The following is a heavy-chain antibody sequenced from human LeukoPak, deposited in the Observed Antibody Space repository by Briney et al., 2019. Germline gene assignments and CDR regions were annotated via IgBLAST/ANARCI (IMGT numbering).Heavy chain of an antibody. CDR1: GYTFTGYY. V-gene: IGHV1-2*02. J-gene: IGHJ3*02. CDR3: ARDLPFYGDSRMFAFDI. Sequence: VASVKVSCKASGYTFTGYYMHWVRQAPGQGLEWMGWINPNSGGTNYAQKFQGRVTMTRDTSISTAYMELSRLRSDDTAVYYCARDLPFYGDSRMFAFDIWGQGAMVTVSS. CDR2: INPNSGGT. D-gene: IGHD4-17*01.